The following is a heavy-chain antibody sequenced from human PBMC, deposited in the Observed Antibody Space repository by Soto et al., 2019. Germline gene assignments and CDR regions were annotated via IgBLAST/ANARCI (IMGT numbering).Heavy chain of an antibody. CDR3: VKGVYSSGSDFFDY. CDR2: IDGTGDES. D-gene: IGHD4-4*01. J-gene: IGHJ4*02. V-gene: IGHV3-23*01. Sequence: GGYLRLSCAASGFTFTKSAMSWVRQAPGKGLEWVSTIDGTGDESFYADSVKGRFTISRDNSRSTLSLQMNRLRDDDTAVYYCVKGVYSSGSDFFDYWGQGT. CDR1: GFTFTKSA.